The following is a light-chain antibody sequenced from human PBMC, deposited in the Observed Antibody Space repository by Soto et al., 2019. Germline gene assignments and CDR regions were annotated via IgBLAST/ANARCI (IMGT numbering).Light chain of an antibody. CDR1: QSIGYW. V-gene: IGKV1-5*03. J-gene: IGKJ1*01. CDR2: EAS. Sequence: DIQMTQSPSTLSASVGDRVTITCRASQSIGYWLAWYQQKPGKAPKVLIYEASNLESGVPSRFSGSGSETEFTLTISSLQPDDFASYSCQQYNTYSGTFGPGTKVEI. CDR3: QQYNTYSGT.